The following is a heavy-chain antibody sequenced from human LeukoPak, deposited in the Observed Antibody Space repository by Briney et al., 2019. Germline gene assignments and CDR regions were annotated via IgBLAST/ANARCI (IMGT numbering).Heavy chain of an antibody. CDR1: GYTFTSYY. V-gene: IGHV1-46*01. CDR2: INPSGGST. Sequence: ASVKVSCKASGYTFTSYYMHWVRQAPGQGLEWMGIINPSGGSTSYAQKFQGRVTMTRDTSTSTVYMELSGLRSEDTAVYYCAGTMIGGVSPFDHRGQGTLVTVSS. CDR3: AGTMIGGVSPFDH. J-gene: IGHJ4*02. D-gene: IGHD3-22*01.